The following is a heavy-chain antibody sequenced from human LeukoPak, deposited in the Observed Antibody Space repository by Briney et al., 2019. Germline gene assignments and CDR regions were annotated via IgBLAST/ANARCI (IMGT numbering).Heavy chain of an antibody. V-gene: IGHV3-53*01. Sequence: GGSLRLSCAASGFTVSSNYMSWVRQAPGKGLEWVSVIHSGGTTNYADSVKGRFTISRDNAKNSLYLQMNSLRAEDTAVYYCARGAITIFGVVPSAFDIWGQGTMVTVSS. D-gene: IGHD3-3*01. J-gene: IGHJ3*02. CDR1: GFTVSSNY. CDR2: IHSGGTT. CDR3: ARGAITIFGVVPSAFDI.